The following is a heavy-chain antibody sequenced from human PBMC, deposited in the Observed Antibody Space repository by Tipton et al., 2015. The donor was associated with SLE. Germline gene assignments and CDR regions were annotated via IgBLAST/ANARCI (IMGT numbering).Heavy chain of an antibody. CDR2: IYYNGSP. D-gene: IGHD3-9*01. V-gene: IGHV4-59*01. J-gene: IGHJ5*02. CDR1: GGSISTYY. Sequence: TLSLTCTVSGGSISTYYWTWIRQSPGKGLEWIGYIYYNGSPNYNPSLKSRLTISVDMSKNQISLKLSSVTAADTAVYYCARGVYDFLTGPKRFDPWGQGTLVTVSS. CDR3: ARGVYDFLTGPKRFDP.